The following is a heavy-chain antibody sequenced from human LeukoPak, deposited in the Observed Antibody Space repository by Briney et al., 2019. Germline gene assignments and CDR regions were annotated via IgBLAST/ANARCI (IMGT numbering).Heavy chain of an antibody. CDR3: GRGLEWLTRRHTWFDP. Sequence: ASVEVSCKASSYTFTNYAFTWVRQAPGQGLEWMGWISAYNGNTNYAQKLQGRVTMTTDTSTSTAYMELRSLRSDDTAVYYCGRGLEWLTRRHTWFDPWGQGTLVTVSS. V-gene: IGHV1-18*01. D-gene: IGHD3-3*01. J-gene: IGHJ5*02. CDR2: ISAYNGNT. CDR1: SYTFTNYA.